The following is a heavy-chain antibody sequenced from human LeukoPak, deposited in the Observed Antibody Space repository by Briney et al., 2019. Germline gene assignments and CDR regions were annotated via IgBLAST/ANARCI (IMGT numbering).Heavy chain of an antibody. CDR1: GYPFSGHY. J-gene: IGHJ4*02. CDR3: ATGEEWELAIDF. CDR2: VKPNSGDT. Sequence: ASVKVSCKPSGYPFSGHYINWVRHAPGQGLEWMGWVKPNSGDTNYAQKFQGRLTMTRDTTISTVYMELNRLTSDDTAVYYCATGEEWELAIDFWGQGTLITVSS. D-gene: IGHD1-26*01. V-gene: IGHV1-2*02.